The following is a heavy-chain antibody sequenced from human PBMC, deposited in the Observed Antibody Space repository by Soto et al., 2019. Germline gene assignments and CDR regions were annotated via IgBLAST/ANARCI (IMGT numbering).Heavy chain of an antibody. CDR3: ARKYDSTDGGAFDI. Sequence: SETLSLTCTVSGGCISSYYWSWIRQPPGKGLEWIGYIYYSGSTNYNPSLKSRVTISVDTSKNQFSLKLSSVTAADTAVYYCARKYDSTDGGAFDIWGQGTMVTVSS. V-gene: IGHV4-59*01. D-gene: IGHD3-22*01. CDR1: GGCISSYY. J-gene: IGHJ3*02. CDR2: IYYSGST.